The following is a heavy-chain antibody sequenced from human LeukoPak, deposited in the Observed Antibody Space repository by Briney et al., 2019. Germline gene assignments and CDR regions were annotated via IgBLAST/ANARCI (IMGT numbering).Heavy chain of an antibody. D-gene: IGHD6-19*01. CDR2: MNPNSGNT. V-gene: IGHV1-8*03. CDR1: GYTISSYD. CDR3: ARGRQQWLVRGSWFDP. J-gene: IGHJ5*02. Sequence: ASVKVSCKASGYTISSYDINWVRQATGQGLEWMGWMNPNSGNTGYAQKFQGRVTITRNTSISTAYMELSSLRSEDTVVYYCARGRQQWLVRGSWFDPWGQGTLVTVSS.